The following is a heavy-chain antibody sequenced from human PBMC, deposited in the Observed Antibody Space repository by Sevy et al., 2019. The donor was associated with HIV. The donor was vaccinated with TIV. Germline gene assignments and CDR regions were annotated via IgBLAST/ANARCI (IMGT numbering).Heavy chain of an antibody. J-gene: IGHJ6*02. CDR2: ISWNSGSI. D-gene: IGHD3-10*01. V-gene: IGHV3-9*01. Sequence: SLKISCAASGFTFDDYAMHWVRQAPGKGLEWVSGISWNSGSIGYADSVKGRFTISRDNAKNSLYLQMNSLRAEDTALYYCAKEASSGRFGELFKTPTYYYYYGMDVWGQGTTVTVSS. CDR1: GFTFDDYA. CDR3: AKEASSGRFGELFKTPTYYYYYGMDV.